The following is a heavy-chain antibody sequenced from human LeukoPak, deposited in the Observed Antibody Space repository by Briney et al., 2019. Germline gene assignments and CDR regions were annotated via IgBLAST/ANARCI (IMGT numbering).Heavy chain of an antibody. CDR3: ARKYYDFWSGYHHDAFDI. V-gene: IGHV3-21*01. Sequence: GGSLRLSCAASGFTFSSYSMNWVRQAPGKGLEWVSSISSSSSYIYYADSVKGRFTISRDNAKNSLYLQMNSLRAEDTAVYYCARKYYDFWSGYHHDAFDIWGQGTMVTVSS. CDR1: GFTFSSYS. CDR2: ISSSSSYI. D-gene: IGHD3-3*01. J-gene: IGHJ3*02.